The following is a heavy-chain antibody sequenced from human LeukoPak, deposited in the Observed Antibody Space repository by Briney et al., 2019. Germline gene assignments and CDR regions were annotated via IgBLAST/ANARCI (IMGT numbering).Heavy chain of an antibody. V-gene: IGHV4-59*08. Sequence: SETLSLTCTVSGGSISSYYWSWTRQPPGKGLEWIGYIYYSGSTNYNPSLKSRVTISVDTSKSQFSLKLSSVTAADTAVYYCARRAGEYTYGEFDYWGQGTLVTVSS. CDR2: IYYSGST. D-gene: IGHD5-18*01. J-gene: IGHJ4*02. CDR1: GGSISSYY. CDR3: ARRAGEYTYGEFDY.